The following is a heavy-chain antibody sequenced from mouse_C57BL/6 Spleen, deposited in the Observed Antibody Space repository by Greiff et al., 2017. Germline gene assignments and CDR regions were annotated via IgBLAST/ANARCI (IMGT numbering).Heavy chain of an antibody. D-gene: IGHD1-1*02. CDR3: ARGGYGAEVDV. Sequence: QVQLQQPGTELVRPGASVKLSCKASGYPFTSSWMHWVKQRPGHGLEWIGNLKPGNGGTNYNEKFKGKATLTVDKSSSTAYMQLSSLTSEDSAVYYCARGGYGAEVDVWSTGTTVTVSS. CDR1: GYPFTSSW. CDR2: LKPGNGGT. V-gene: IGHV1-53*01. J-gene: IGHJ1*03.